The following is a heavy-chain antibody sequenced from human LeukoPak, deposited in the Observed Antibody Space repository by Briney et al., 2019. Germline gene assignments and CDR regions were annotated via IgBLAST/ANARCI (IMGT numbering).Heavy chain of an antibody. CDR1: GGSISSYY. CDR2: IYTSGST. D-gene: IGHD3-3*01. Sequence: SETLSLTCTVSGGSISSYYWSWIRQPAGKGLEWIGRIYTSGSTNYNPSLKSRVTMSVDTSKNQFSLKLSSVTAADTAVYYCARKGLRLLDWLSEYFFDYWGQGTLVTVSS. V-gene: IGHV4-4*07. CDR3: ARKGLRLLDWLSEYFFDY. J-gene: IGHJ4*02.